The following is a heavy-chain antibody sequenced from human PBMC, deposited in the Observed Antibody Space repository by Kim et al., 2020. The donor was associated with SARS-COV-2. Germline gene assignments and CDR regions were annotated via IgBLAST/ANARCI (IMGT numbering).Heavy chain of an antibody. V-gene: IGHV1-46*01. CDR2: INPSGGST. D-gene: IGHD6-19*01. CDR1: GYTFTSYY. CDR3: ARDRGGIAVYFVNFRALNWFDP. Sequence: ASVKVSCKASGYTFTSYYMHWVRQAPGQGLEWMGIINPSGGSTSYAQKFQGRVTMTRDTSTSTVYMELSSLRSEDTVVYYCARDRGGIAVYFVNFRALNWFDPWGQGTLVTVSS. J-gene: IGHJ5*02.